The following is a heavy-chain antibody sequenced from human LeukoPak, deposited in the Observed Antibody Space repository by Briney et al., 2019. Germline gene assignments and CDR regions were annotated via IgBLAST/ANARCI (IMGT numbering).Heavy chain of an antibody. D-gene: IGHD2-2*01. CDR1: GFTFSSYS. CDR2: IRYDGSNK. J-gene: IGHJ4*02. Sequence: PGGSLRLSCAAFGFTFSSYSMNWVRQAPGKGLEWVAFIRYDGSNKYYADSVKGRFTISRDNSKNTLYLQMNSLRAEDTAVYYCAKDQYCSSTSCYPGYWGQGTLVTVSS. V-gene: IGHV3-30*02. CDR3: AKDQYCSSTSCYPGY.